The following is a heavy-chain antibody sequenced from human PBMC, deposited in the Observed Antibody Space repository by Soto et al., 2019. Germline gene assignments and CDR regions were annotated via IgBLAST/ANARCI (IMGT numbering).Heavy chain of an antibody. CDR3: ASDSHCDGGNCPMGGFDM. D-gene: IGHD2-15*01. J-gene: IGHJ3*02. V-gene: IGHV5-51*01. CDR2: IYPGNSNT. CDR1: GYSFTSYW. Sequence: PGESLKISCKGSGYSFTSYWIGRVRQMPGKGLEWVGIIYPGNSNTMYSPSFQGQVTISADTALSTTYLQWDTLKPSDTAIYFCASDSHCDGGNCPMGGFDMWGQGTMVTVSS.